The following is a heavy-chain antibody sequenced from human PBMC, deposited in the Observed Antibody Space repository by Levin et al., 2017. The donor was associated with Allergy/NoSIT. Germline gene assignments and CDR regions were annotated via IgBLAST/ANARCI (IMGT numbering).Heavy chain of an antibody. CDR3: AKVGWFGELVGGSFEY. Sequence: GGSLRLSCAASGFTFSAYSMHWVRQAPGKGLEWVAVLSCDGSDKYYADSVKGRFTVSRDNSKNTLHLQMSSLGADDTAVYYCAKVGWFGELVGGSFEYWGQGTLVTVSS. CDR1: GFTFSAYS. J-gene: IGHJ4*02. D-gene: IGHD3-10*01. CDR2: LSCDGSDK. V-gene: IGHV3-30-3*01.